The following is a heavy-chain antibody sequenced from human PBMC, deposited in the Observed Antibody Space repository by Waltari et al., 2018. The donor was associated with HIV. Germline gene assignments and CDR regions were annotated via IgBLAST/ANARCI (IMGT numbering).Heavy chain of an antibody. CDR3: ARDQTMTRAFDI. CDR1: GFTFSSYD. J-gene: IGHJ3*02. Sequence: QVQLVESGGGVVQPGRSLRPPCAASGFTFSSYDMHLVRQAPGKGLGWVAVISYDGSNKYYADSVKGRFTISRDNSKNTLYLQMNSQRAEDTAVYYCARDQTMTRAFDIWGQGTMVTVSS. D-gene: IGHD3-22*01. CDR2: ISYDGSNK. V-gene: IGHV3-30*01.